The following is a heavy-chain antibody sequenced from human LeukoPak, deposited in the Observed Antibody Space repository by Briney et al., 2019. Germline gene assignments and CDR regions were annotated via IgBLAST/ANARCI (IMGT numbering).Heavy chain of an antibody. CDR3: ARVGPILTGYYFKY. J-gene: IGHJ4*02. V-gene: IGHV1-2*02. D-gene: IGHD3-9*01. Sequence: ASVKVSCKASGYTFTGYYMHWVRQAPGQGLEWMGWINPNSGGTNYAQKFQGRVTMTRDTSISTAYMELSRLGSDDTAVYYCARVGPILTGYYFKYWGQGTLVTVSS. CDR2: INPNSGGT. CDR1: GYTFTGYY.